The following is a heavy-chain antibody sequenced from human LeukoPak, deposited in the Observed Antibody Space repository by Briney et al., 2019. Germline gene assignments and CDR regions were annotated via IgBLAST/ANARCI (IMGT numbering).Heavy chain of an antibody. Sequence: ASVKVSCKASGYTFTSYYIHWVRQAPTQGLEWMGIINPSGGSTTYAQRFQGRVTMTRDKSTGTVYMELSSLRSEDTGVYYCARAGAYSGSYGYWGQGTLITVPS. CDR3: ARAGAYSGSYGY. D-gene: IGHD1-26*01. J-gene: IGHJ4*02. V-gene: IGHV1-46*01. CDR2: INPSGGST. CDR1: GYTFTSYY.